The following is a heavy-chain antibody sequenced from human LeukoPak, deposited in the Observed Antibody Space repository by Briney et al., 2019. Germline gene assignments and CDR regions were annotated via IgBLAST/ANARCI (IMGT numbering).Heavy chain of an antibody. CDR3: ARKSNGSGNFDY. CDR1: GGSFSGYY. J-gene: IGHJ4*02. D-gene: IGHD3-10*01. CDR2: INHSGST. Sequence: SETLSLTCAVYGGSFSGYYWSWIRQPPGKGLEWIGEINHSGSTNYNPSLKSRVTISVDTSKNQFSLKLSPVTAADTAVYYCARKSNGSGNFDYWGQGTLVTVSS. V-gene: IGHV4-34*01.